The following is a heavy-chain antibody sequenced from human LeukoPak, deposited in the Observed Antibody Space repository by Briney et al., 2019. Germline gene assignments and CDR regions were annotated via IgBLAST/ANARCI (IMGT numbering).Heavy chain of an antibody. CDR1: GFTFSTYS. CDR2: ISGSSIYI. D-gene: IGHD3-22*01. J-gene: IGHJ4*02. V-gene: IGHV3-21*01. CDR3: ARDPPYYDGSAYYYDY. Sequence: PGGSLRLSCAASGFTFSTYSMNWVRQAPGKGLEGGSSISGSSIYIYYADSVKGRVTISRDNAKNSLYLQLNSLRAEDTAVYYCARDPPYYDGSAYYYDYWGQGTLVTVSS.